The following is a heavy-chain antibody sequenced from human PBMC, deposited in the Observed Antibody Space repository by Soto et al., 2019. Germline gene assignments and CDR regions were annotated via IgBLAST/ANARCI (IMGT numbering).Heavy chain of an antibody. CDR1: GYTFTSYG. Sequence: QVQLVQSGAEVKKPGASVKVSCKASGYTFTSYGISWVRQALGQGLEWMGWISAYNGNTNYAQKLQGRVTMTTDTSTSTAYMELRSLRSDDTAVYYCARVVRVVPALANWFDPWGQGTLVTVSS. CDR3: ARVVRVVPALANWFDP. CDR2: ISAYNGNT. D-gene: IGHD2-2*01. J-gene: IGHJ5*02. V-gene: IGHV1-18*01.